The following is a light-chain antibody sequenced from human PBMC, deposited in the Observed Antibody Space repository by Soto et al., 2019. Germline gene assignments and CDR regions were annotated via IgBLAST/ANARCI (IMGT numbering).Light chain of an antibody. CDR3: QHLNAFPHVT. J-gene: IGKJ3*01. Sequence: IPLTQSPSSLSASIGDRVTITCWASRDISDSLAWYQQEPGKAPKLLIFAASSLHIWVPSRFSGSGSGTIFTLTISSLQPEDFATYYCQHLNAFPHVTFGPGTKVEIK. CDR2: AAS. CDR1: RDISDS. V-gene: IGKV1-9*01.